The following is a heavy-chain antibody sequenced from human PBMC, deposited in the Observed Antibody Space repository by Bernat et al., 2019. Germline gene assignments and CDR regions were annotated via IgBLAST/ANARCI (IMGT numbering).Heavy chain of an antibody. Sequence: EVQLVESGGGLVQPGGSLRLSCAASGFTVSSYAMSWVRQAPGKGLEWVSAISGSGGSTYYADSVKGRFSISRDNTKNTLYLQMTSLRAEETAVYYCAKDKSDFWSGYRSGGLDAFDIWGQGKMVTVSS. CDR2: ISGSGGST. V-gene: IGHV3-23*04. CDR3: AKDKSDFWSGYRSGGLDAFDI. D-gene: IGHD3-3*01. CDR1: GFTVSSYA. J-gene: IGHJ3*02.